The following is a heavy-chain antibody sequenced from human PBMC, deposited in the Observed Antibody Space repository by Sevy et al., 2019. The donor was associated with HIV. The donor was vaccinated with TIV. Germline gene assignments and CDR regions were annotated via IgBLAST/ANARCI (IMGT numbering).Heavy chain of an antibody. V-gene: IGHV1-18*01. CDR2: IGVYNGNL. Sequence: ASVKVSCKTSGYIFTNSGITWVRQAPGQWLEWMGWIGVYNGNLKYAQKFQGRVTMTTDTSTSTAYMELTSLRSDDTGVYYCARVPTYHYGSATYFDYWGQGTLVTVSS. CDR3: ARVPTYHYGSATYFDY. J-gene: IGHJ4*02. D-gene: IGHD3-10*01. CDR1: GYIFTNSG.